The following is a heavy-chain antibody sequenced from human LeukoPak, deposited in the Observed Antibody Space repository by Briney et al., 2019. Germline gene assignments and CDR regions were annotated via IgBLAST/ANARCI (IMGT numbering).Heavy chain of an antibody. Sequence: PSETLSLTCTVSGGSISSYYWSWIRQPPGKGLEWIGYIYYSGSTNYNPSLKSRVTISVDTSKNQFSLKLSSVTAADTAVYYCARVKRAPYYYMDVWGKGTTVTVSS. CDR2: IYYSGST. CDR1: GGSISSYY. J-gene: IGHJ6*03. CDR3: ARVKRAPYYYMDV. V-gene: IGHV4-59*01.